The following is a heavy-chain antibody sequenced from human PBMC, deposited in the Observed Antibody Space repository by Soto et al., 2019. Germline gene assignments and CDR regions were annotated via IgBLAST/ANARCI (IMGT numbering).Heavy chain of an antibody. J-gene: IGHJ3*02. V-gene: IGHV1-58*01. CDR3: AARSLRQLGDAFDI. CDR2: IVVGSGNT. Sequence: QMQLVQSGPEVKKAGTSVKVSCKASGFTFTSSAVQWVRQARGQRLEWIGWIVVGSGNTNYAQTFQERLTITRDMXISTAYMELSSLRSEDTAVYYCAARSLRQLGDAFDIWGQGTMVTASS. D-gene: IGHD3-16*01. CDR1: GFTFTSSA.